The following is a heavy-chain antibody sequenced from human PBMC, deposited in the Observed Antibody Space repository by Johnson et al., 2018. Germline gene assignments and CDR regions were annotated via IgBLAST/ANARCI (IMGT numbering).Heavy chain of an antibody. D-gene: IGHD2/OR15-2a*01. CDR2: VRGSGSSA. V-gene: IGHV3-23*04. CDR1: GFTFSNYA. Sequence: VQLVESGGGLVQPGGSLRLSCAASGFTFSNYAMSWVRQAPLKGLEWVSAVRGSGSSAYYADAVKGRFTLSRDNSKNTLYLQMNSLRAEDTAIYYCARFASTDTTRANAFDIWGQGTMVTVSS. J-gene: IGHJ3*02. CDR3: ARFASTDTTRANAFDI.